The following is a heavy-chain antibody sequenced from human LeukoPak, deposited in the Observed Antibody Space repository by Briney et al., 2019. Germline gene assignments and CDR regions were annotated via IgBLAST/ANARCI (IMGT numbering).Heavy chain of an antibody. Sequence: SQTLSLTCTVSGGPISSGDYSWSWIRQPPGKGLEWIGYIYYSRSTYYNPSLKSRVTISIDTSKNQFSLKLSSVTAADTAVYYCARRFNYYYDSSFDPWGQGTLVTVSS. J-gene: IGHJ5*02. CDR3: ARRFNYYYDSSFDP. CDR2: IYYSRST. D-gene: IGHD3-22*01. CDR1: GGPISSGDYS. V-gene: IGHV4-30-4*01.